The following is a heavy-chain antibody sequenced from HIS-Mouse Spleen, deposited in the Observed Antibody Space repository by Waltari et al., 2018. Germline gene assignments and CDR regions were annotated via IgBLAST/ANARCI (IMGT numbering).Heavy chain of an antibody. V-gene: IGHV4-34*01. CDR2: INHSGST. CDR3: ARGSSSIAARDAFDI. Sequence: QVQLQQWGAGLLKPSETLSLTCAVSGGSFSGYYLRWVRQPPGKGLEWIGEINHSGSTNYNPSLKSRVTISVDTSKNQFSLKLSSVTAADTAVYYCARGSSSIAARDAFDIWGQGTMVTVSS. J-gene: IGHJ3*02. CDR1: GGSFSGYY. D-gene: IGHD6-6*01.